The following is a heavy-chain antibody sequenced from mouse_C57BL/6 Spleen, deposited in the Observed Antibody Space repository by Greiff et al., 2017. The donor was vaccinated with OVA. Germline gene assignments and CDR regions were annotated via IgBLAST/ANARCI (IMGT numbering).Heavy chain of an antibody. Sequence: VQLKESGGGLVKPGGSLKLSCAASGFTFSDYGMHWVRQAPEKGLEWVAYISSGSSTIYYADTVKGRFTISRDNAKNTLFLQMTSLRSEDTAMYYCARPTVYYDYDEGGYYAMDYWGQGTSVTVSS. CDR3: ARPTVYYDYDEGGYYAMDY. D-gene: IGHD2-4*01. V-gene: IGHV5-17*01. CDR2: ISSGSSTI. J-gene: IGHJ4*01. CDR1: GFTFSDYG.